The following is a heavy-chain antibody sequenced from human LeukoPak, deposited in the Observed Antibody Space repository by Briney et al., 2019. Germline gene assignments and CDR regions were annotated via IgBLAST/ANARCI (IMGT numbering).Heavy chain of an antibody. Sequence: PSETLSLTCTVSGDSISSGGHYWNWLRQRPGKGLEWIGYIFYTGSTYYNPSLKSRVTISVDTSKNQSSLKLSSVTAADTAVYYCARSPGIWNEYGRLEYWGQGALVTVSS. CDR3: ARSPGIWNEYGRLEY. CDR2: IFYTGST. CDR1: GDSISSGGHY. D-gene: IGHD1-1*01. V-gene: IGHV4-31*03. J-gene: IGHJ4*02.